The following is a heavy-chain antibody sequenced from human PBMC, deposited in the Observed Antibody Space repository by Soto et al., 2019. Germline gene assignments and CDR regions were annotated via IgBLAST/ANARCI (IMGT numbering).Heavy chain of an antibody. V-gene: IGHV1-58*01. CDR3: ADSKIRPYDSSGYYYVCGMDV. CDR1: GFTFTSSA. J-gene: IGHJ6*02. D-gene: IGHD3-22*01. Sequence: VKVSCKASGFTFTSSAVQWVRQARGQRLEWIGWIVVGNGNTNYAQKFQERVTITRDMSTSTAYMELSSLRSEDTAVYYCADSKIRPYDSSGYYYVCGMDVWGQGTTVTVSS. CDR2: IVVGNGNT.